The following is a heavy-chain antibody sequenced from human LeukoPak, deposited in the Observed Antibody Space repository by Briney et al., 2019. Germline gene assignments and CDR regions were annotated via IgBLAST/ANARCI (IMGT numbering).Heavy chain of an antibody. CDR2: IYYSGST. V-gene: IGHV4-39*01. J-gene: IGHJ3*02. D-gene: IGHD4-11*01. Sequence: PSETLSLTCAVSGGSISSSNWWSWVRQPPGKGLAWIGSIYYSGSTYYNPSLKSRVTISVDTSKNQFSLKLSSVTAADTAVYYCARLDYSNYSTAFDIWGQGTMVTVSS. CDR3: ARLDYSNYSTAFDI. CDR1: GGSISSSNW.